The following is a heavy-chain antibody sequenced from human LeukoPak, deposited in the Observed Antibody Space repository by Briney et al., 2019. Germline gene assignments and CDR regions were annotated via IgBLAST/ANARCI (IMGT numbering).Heavy chain of an antibody. V-gene: IGHV3-23*01. Sequence: GGSLRLSCAASGFTFSSYAMNWVRQAPGKGLEWVAGISSGDRTFHAESVKGRFTISRDKSKDTLYLQMNSLRAEDTAVYYCTKDATASPYFHWFDNWGQGTQVIVSS. J-gene: IGHJ4*02. D-gene: IGHD3-9*01. CDR2: ISSGDRT. CDR3: TKDATASPYFHWFDN. CDR1: GFTFSSYA.